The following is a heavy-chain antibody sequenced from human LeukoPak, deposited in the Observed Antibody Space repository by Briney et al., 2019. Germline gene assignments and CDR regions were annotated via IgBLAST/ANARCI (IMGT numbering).Heavy chain of an antibody. CDR1: GFTFSSYG. CDR3: TTGVYYYDSSGYSLDY. D-gene: IGHD3-22*01. V-gene: IGHV3-15*07. J-gene: IGHJ4*02. Sequence: QAGGSLRLSCVASGFTFSSYGMNWVRQAPGKGLEWVGRIKSKTDGGTTDYAAPVKGRFTISRDDSKNTLYLQMNSLKTEDTAVYYCTTGVYYYDSSGYSLDYWGQGTLVTVSS. CDR2: IKSKTDGGTT.